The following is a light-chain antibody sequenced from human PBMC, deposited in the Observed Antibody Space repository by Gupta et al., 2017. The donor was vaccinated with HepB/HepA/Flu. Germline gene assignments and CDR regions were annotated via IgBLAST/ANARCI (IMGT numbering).Light chain of an antibody. V-gene: IGKV1-39*01. J-gene: IGKJ5*01. CDR3: QQCYSTPPV. CDR1: QSISSY. Sequence: DIQMTQSPSSLSASVGDRVTITCRASQSISSYLNWYQQKPGKAPKLLIYAASSLQSGVPSRFSGSGSGTDFTLTISSLQPEDFATYYCQQCYSTPPVFGQGTRLEIK. CDR2: AAS.